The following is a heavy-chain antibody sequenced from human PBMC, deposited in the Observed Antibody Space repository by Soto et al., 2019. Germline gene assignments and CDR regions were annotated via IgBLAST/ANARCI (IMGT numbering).Heavy chain of an antibody. J-gene: IGHJ6*03. D-gene: IGHD2-15*01. V-gene: IGHV4-39*07. Sequence: PSETLSLTCTVSGGSISSSSYYWGWIRQPPGKGLEWIGSIYYSGSTYYNPSLKSRVTISVDTSKNQFSLKLSSVTAADTAVYYCARGYCSGGSCYRAGGYYYYFMDVWGKRTTVTVSS. CDR1: GGSISSSSYY. CDR2: IYYSGST. CDR3: ARGYCSGGSCYRAGGYYYYFMDV.